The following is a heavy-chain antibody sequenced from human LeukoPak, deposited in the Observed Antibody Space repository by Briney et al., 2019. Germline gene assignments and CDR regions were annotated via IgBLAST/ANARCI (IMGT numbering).Heavy chain of an antibody. CDR1: GFTFSSYW. D-gene: IGHD6-6*01. V-gene: IGHV3-74*01. CDR2: INTDGRST. Sequence: GGSLRLSCAASGFTFSSYWMHWVRQVPGKGLVWVSRINTDGRSTNYADSVKGRFTISRDNAKNTLNLQMNSLTAEDTAVYYRASGIPARFDYWGQGTLVTVSS. J-gene: IGHJ4*02. CDR3: ASGIPARFDY.